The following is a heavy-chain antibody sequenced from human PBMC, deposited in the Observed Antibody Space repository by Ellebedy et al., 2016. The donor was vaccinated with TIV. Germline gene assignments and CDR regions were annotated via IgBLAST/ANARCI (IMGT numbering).Heavy chain of an antibody. D-gene: IGHD3-10*02. CDR3: AKALSAYDYYVLDF. CDR1: GYTFAGYY. CDR2: IHPNTGAT. Sequence: AASVKVSCKTSGYTFAGYYIHWARQAPGQGLEWMGWIHPNTGATKYAQKFQGRVTMTRATSISTTYTELSSLRSDDAAVYYCAKALSAYDYYVLDFWGQGTLLTVSS. J-gene: IGHJ4*02. V-gene: IGHV1-2*02.